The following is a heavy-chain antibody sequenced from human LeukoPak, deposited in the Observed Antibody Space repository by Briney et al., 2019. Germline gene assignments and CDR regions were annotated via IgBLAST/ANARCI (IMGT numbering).Heavy chain of an antibody. CDR2: ISAYNGNT. D-gene: IGHD3-10*01. CDR1: GYTFTSYG. CDR3: ARLWFGELLSTTAYYFDY. Sequence: ASVKVSCKASGYTFTSYGISWVRQAPGQGLEWMGWISAYNGNTNYAQKLQGRVTMTTDTSTGTAYMELRSLRSDDTAVYYCARLWFGELLSTTAYYFDYWGQGTLVTVSS. V-gene: IGHV1-18*01. J-gene: IGHJ4*02.